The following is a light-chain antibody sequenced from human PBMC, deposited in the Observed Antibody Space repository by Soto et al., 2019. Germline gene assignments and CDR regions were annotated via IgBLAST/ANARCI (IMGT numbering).Light chain of an antibody. J-gene: IGKJ4*01. CDR1: QSISTY. V-gene: IGKV1-39*01. CDR3: HQSYSIPLT. CDR2: AAS. Sequence: DIQMTQSPSSLSASVGDRVTITCRASQSISTYLNRYQQKPGKAPERLIYAASSLQSGVPSRFMAMESGTDFTLTINSLQPEDFAIYYCHQSYSIPLTFGGGTKVEIK.